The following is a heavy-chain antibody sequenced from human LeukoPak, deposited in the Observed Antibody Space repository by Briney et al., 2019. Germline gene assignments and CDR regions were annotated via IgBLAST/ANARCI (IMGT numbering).Heavy chain of an antibody. D-gene: IGHD6-19*01. CDR2: ISGSGGST. V-gene: IGHV3-23*01. CDR3: AKDPPGAVALY. Sequence: GGSLRLSCAASGFTFSSYWMHWVRQAPGKGLEWVSAISGSGGSTYYADSVKGRFTISRDNSKNTLYLQMNSLRAEDTAVYYCAKDPPGAVALYWGQGTLVTVSS. CDR1: GFTFSSYW. J-gene: IGHJ4*02.